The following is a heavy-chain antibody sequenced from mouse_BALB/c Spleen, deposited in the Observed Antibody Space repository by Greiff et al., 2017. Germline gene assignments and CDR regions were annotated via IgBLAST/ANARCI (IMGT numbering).Heavy chain of an antibody. J-gene: IGHJ3*01. Sequence: QVQLQQSAAELARPGASVKMSCKASGYTFTSYTMHWVKQRPGQGLEWIGYINPSSGYTEYNQKFKDKTTLTADKSSSTAYMQLSSLTSEDSAVYYCTHGNYGFAYWGQGTLVTVSA. CDR1: GYTFTSYT. CDR2: INPSSGYT. V-gene: IGHV1-4*02. D-gene: IGHD2-1*01. CDR3: THGNYGFAY.